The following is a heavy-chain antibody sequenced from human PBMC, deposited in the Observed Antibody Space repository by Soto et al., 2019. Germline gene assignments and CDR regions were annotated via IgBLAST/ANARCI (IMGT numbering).Heavy chain of an antibody. Sequence: ASVKVSCKASGYTFTSYGIIWVRQAPGQGLEWMGWISAYNGNTNYAQKLQGRVTMTTDTSTSTAYMELRSLRSDDTAVYYCARGREYDFWSGYEVWFDPWGQGTLVTVSS. D-gene: IGHD3-3*01. CDR2: ISAYNGNT. V-gene: IGHV1-18*01. CDR3: ARGREYDFWSGYEVWFDP. J-gene: IGHJ5*02. CDR1: GYTFTSYG.